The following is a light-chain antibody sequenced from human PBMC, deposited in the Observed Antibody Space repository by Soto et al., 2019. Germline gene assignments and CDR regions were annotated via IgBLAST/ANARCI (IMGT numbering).Light chain of an antibody. CDR1: QKVRHY. Sequence: IVLTQSPATLSLSPGEKVTPSCRASQKVRHYFAWYQQKPSQPPRLLIYDASNRATCIPAKFSGSGSETDFTLTISSLEPEDSAVYCCQQRSNWTRAFGQGTKVDIK. CDR2: DAS. V-gene: IGKV3-11*01. J-gene: IGKJ1*01. CDR3: QQRSNWTRA.